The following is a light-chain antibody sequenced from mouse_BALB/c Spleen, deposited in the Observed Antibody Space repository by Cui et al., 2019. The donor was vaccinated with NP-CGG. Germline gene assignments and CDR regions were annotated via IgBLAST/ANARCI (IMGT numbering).Light chain of an antibody. CDR2: GTN. CDR3: VLWYSNHWV. Sequence: QAVVTQESALTTSPGETVTLTCRSSTGAVTTSNYANWVQEKPDHLFTGLIGGTNNRAPGVPARFSGSLIGDKAAITITGAQTEDEAIYFCVLWYSNHWVFGGGTKLTVL. V-gene: IGLV1*01. J-gene: IGLJ1*01. CDR1: TGAVTTSNY.